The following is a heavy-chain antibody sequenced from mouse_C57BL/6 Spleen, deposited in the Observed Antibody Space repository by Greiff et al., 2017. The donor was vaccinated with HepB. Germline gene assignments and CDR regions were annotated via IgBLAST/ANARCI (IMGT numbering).Heavy chain of an antibody. D-gene: IGHD4-1*01. V-gene: IGHV5-17*01. CDR3: ARGLGFDFDY. Sequence: EVQLQESGGGLVKPGGSLKLSCAASGFTFSDYGMHWVRQAPEKGLEWVAYISSGSSTIYYADTVKGRFPISRENAKNTLFLQMTSLWSEDTAMYDCARGLGFDFDYWGQGTTLTVSS. CDR2: ISSGSSTI. J-gene: IGHJ2*01. CDR1: GFTFSDYG.